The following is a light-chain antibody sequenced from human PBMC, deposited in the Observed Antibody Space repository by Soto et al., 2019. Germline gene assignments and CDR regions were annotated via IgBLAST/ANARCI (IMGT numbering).Light chain of an antibody. Sequence: QSVLTQPPSASGTPGQRVTISCSGSSSNIGSNTVNWYQQLPGTAPKLLIYSNNQRPSGVPDRFSGSKSGTSASLAISWLQSEDWADYYCAAWDDSLKGVFGGGPKLTVL. J-gene: IGLJ2*01. V-gene: IGLV1-44*01. CDR2: SNN. CDR3: AAWDDSLKGV. CDR1: SSNIGSNT.